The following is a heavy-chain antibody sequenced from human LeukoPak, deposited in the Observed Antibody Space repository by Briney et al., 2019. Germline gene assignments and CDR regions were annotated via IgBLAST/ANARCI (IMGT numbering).Heavy chain of an antibody. CDR2: ISSSGSTI. CDR1: GFTFSSYE. CDR3: ARRCSSTSCYLDYYYYYGMDA. J-gene: IGHJ6*04. D-gene: IGHD2-2*01. V-gene: IGHV3-48*03. Sequence: GGSLRLSCVASGFTFSSYEMNWVRQAPGKGLEWVSYISSSGSTIYYADSVKGRFTISRDNAKNSLYLQMNSLRAEDTAVYYCARRCSSTSCYLDYYYYYGMDAWGKGTTVTVSS.